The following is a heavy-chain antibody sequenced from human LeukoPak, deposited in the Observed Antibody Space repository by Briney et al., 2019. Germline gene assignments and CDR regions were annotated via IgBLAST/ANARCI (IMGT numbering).Heavy chain of an antibody. CDR2: IIPISGTA. D-gene: IGHD4-17*01. V-gene: IGHV1-69*01. CDR1: GGTFSSYA. J-gene: IGHJ4*02. Sequence: SVKVSCKASGGTFSSYAISWVRQAPGQGLEWMGGIIPISGTANYAQKFQGRVTITADESTSTAYMELSSLRSEDTAVYYCARLPDYGDYGDDYWGQGTLVTVSS. CDR3: ARLPDYGDYGDDY.